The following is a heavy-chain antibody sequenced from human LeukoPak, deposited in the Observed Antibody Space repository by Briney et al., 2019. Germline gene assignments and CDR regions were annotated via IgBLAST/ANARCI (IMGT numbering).Heavy chain of an antibody. Sequence: SETLSLTYTVSGDSISSSSYYWGWIRQPPGKGLEWIGSIYYSGSTYYNPSLKSRVTISVDTSKNQFSLKLSSVTAADTAVYYCERVTQGLAGYWCFDLWGRGTVVTVSS. J-gene: IGHJ2*01. CDR3: ERVTQGLAGYWCFDL. V-gene: IGHV4-39*01. CDR2: IYYSGST. D-gene: IGHD4-23*01. CDR1: GDSISSSSYY.